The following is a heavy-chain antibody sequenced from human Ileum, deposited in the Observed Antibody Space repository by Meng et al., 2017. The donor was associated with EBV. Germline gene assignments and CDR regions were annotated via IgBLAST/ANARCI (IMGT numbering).Heavy chain of an antibody. D-gene: IGHD2-15*01. CDR3: ASGYCSGGTCYPRWFI. J-gene: IGHJ4*02. CDR2: VSGGGGT. CDR1: GFTFSSYG. V-gene: IGHV3-23*01. Sequence: VQLMGAGGGLVQPGGSLSLSWAAFGFTFSSYGLYWARQAPGKGLEWVSSVSGGGGTYYADSVRGRFTISRDNSKNTLSLQMNSLRAEDTAVYYCASGYCSGGTCYPRWFIWGQGTLVTASS.